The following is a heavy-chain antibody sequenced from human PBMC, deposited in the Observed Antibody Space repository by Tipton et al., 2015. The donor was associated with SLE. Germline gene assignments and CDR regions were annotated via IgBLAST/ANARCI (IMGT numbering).Heavy chain of an antibody. CDR3: ASSYDFWSGYFDY. D-gene: IGHD3-3*01. J-gene: IGHJ4*02. CDR1: GGSISSSSYY. Sequence: TLSLTCTVSGGSISSSSYYWGWIRQPAGKGLEWIGYIYYSGSTNYNPSLKSRVTISVDTSKNQFSLKLSSVTAADTAVYYCASSYDFWSGYFDYWGQGTLVTVSS. V-gene: IGHV4-61*05. CDR2: IYYSGST.